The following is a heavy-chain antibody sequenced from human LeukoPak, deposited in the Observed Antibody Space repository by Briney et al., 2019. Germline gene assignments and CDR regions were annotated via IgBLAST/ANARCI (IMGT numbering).Heavy chain of an antibody. D-gene: IGHD2-2*01. CDR1: GFTFSSYS. Sequence: GGSLRLSCAASGFTFSSYSMNWVRQAPGKGLEWVSSISSSSSYIYYADSVKGRFTISRDNAKNSLYLQMNSLRAEDTAVYYCARTGREYQLLWWFHPWGQGTLVTVSS. J-gene: IGHJ5*02. CDR2: ISSSSSYI. CDR3: ARTGREYQLLWWFHP. V-gene: IGHV3-21*01.